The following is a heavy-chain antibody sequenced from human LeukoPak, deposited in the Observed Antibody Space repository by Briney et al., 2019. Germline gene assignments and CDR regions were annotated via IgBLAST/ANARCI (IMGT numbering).Heavy chain of an antibody. CDR1: GFTFSRYW. CDR3: ARICSTTDCLISA. D-gene: IGHD2-2*01. V-gene: IGHV3-74*01. Sequence: AGGSLRLSCAASGFTFSRYWMHWVRHAPGKGLVWVSRINSDGSYTSYADFVKGRFTISRDNAKNTVYLQMSSLRAEDTAVYYCARICSTTDCLISAWGQGTLVTVSS. CDR2: INSDGSYT. J-gene: IGHJ4*02.